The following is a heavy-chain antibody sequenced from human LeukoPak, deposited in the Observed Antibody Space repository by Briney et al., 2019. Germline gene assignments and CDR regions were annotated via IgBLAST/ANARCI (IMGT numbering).Heavy chain of an antibody. Sequence: PSETLSLTCTVSGGSISSYYWSWIRQPPGKGLEWIGYIYYSGSTNYNPSLKSRVTISVDTSKNQFSLKLSSVTAADTAVYYCARDSYNYGSGSLDYWGQGTLVIVSS. J-gene: IGHJ4*02. V-gene: IGHV4-59*01. D-gene: IGHD5-18*01. CDR2: IYYSGST. CDR1: GGSISSYY. CDR3: ARDSYNYGSGSLDY.